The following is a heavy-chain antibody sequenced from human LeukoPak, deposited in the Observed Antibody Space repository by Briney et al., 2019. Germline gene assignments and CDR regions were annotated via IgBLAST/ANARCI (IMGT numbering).Heavy chain of an antibody. J-gene: IGHJ5*02. CDR1: GGTFSSYA. CDR3: ARLYSSGWYLNWFDP. D-gene: IGHD6-19*01. CDR2: IIPILGIA. Sequence: GASVKVSCKASGGTFSSYAISWVRQAPGQGLEWMGRIIPILGIANYAQKFQGRVTITADKSTSTAYMELSSLRSEDTAVYYCARLYSSGWYLNWFDPWGQGTLVTVSS. V-gene: IGHV1-69*04.